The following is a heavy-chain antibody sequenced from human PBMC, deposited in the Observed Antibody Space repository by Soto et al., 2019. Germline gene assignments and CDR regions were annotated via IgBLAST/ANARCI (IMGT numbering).Heavy chain of an antibody. V-gene: IGHV3-23*01. CDR3: YGLYYCYGMDV. CDR2: ISGSGGST. D-gene: IGHD4-17*01. CDR1: GFTFSSYS. Sequence: GGSPRLSFAASGFTFSSYSMSWVRQAPGKGLEWVSAISGSGGSTYYADSVKGRFTISRDNSKNTLYLQMNSLRAEDTAVYYCYGLYYCYGMDVWGQGTTVTVSS. J-gene: IGHJ6*02.